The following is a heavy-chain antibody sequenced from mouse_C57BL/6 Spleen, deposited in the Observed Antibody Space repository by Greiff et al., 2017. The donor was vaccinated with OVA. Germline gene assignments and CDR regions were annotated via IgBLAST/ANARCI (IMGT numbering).Heavy chain of an antibody. J-gene: IGHJ4*01. D-gene: IGHD2-2*01. Sequence: EVKLVESGPELVKPGASVKISCKASGYSFTDYNMNWVKQSNGKSLEWIGVINPNYGTTSYNQKFKGKATLTVDQSSSTAYMQLNSLTSEDSAVYYCARATPIYYGYDGNYYAMDYWGQGTSVTVSS. CDR2: INPNYGTT. V-gene: IGHV1-39*01. CDR3: ARATPIYYGYDGNYYAMDY. CDR1: GYSFTDYN.